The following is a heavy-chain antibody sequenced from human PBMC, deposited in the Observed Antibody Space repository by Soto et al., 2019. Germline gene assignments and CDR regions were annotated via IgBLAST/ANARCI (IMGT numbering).Heavy chain of an antibody. V-gene: IGHV4-30-2*01. CDR1: GGAISGGGCS. Sequence: SETLSLTGAVAGGAISGGGCSWSWIRQPPGKGLEWIGYIYHSGSTYYNPSLKSRVTISVDRSKNQFSLKLSSVTAADTAVYYCATAVLRYGMDVWAQGTTVPVSS. J-gene: IGHJ6*02. CDR3: ATAVLRYGMDV. D-gene: IGHD2-15*01. CDR2: IYHSGST.